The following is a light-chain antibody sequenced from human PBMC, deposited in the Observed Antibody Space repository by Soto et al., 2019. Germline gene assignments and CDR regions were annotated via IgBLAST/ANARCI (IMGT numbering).Light chain of an antibody. V-gene: IGKV3-11*01. Sequence: LSASVGDSVPITCRASQSVRNYLAWYQQKPGQAPRLLIYGASTRATGIPARFSGSGSGTDFTLTISSLEPEDFAVYYCQQRSNWPKTFGQGTEVDI. CDR1: QSVRNY. CDR2: GAS. J-gene: IGKJ1*01. CDR3: QQRSNWPKT.